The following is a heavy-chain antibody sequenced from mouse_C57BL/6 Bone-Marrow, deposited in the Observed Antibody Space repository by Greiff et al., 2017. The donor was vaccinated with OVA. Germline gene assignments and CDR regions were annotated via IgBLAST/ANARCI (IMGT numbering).Heavy chain of an antibody. D-gene: IGHD2-9*01. J-gene: IGHJ2*01. Sequence: QVQLQQSGPELVKPGASVKISCKASGYAFSSSWMNWVKQRPGKGLEWIGRLYPGDGDTNYNGKFKGKATLTADKSSSTAYMQLSSLTSEDSAVYFCARSAYYGYDFDYWGQGTTLTVSS. CDR2: LYPGDGDT. CDR3: ARSAYYGYDFDY. CDR1: GYAFSSSW. V-gene: IGHV1-82*01.